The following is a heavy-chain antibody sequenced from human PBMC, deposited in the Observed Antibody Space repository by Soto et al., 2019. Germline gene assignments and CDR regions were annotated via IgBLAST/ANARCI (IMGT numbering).Heavy chain of an antibody. V-gene: IGHV3-23*01. CDR1: GFTFRSYT. J-gene: IGHJ4*02. CDR2: ISGSGGST. D-gene: IGHD6-13*01. CDR3: GNGAAVGTFDY. Sequence: EVQLLESGGGLVQPGGSLRLSCAASGFTFRSYTMSWVRQAPGKGLEWVSGISGSGGSTYYADSVKGRFTISRDNSKNTLYLQMNSLRGEDTAVYYCGNGAAVGTFDYWGQGTLVTVSS.